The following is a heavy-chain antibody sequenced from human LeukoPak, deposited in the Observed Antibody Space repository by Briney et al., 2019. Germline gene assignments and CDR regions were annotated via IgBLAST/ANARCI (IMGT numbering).Heavy chain of an antibody. CDR1: GFTVSSNY. V-gene: IGHV3-53*01. CDR3: ANDLGWIQLNLG. D-gene: IGHD5-18*01. CDR2: IYSGGST. Sequence: GGSLRLSCAVSGFTVSSNYMSWVRQAPGKGLEWVSVIYSGGSTYYADSVKGRFTISRDNSKNTLYLQMNSLRVEDTAVYYCANDLGWIQLNLGRGQGTLVTVSS. J-gene: IGHJ4*02.